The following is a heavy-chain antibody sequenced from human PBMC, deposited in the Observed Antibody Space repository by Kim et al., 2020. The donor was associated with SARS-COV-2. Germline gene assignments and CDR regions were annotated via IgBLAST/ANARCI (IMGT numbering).Heavy chain of an antibody. CDR1: GFTFSSYG. Sequence: GGSLRLSCAASGFTFSSYGMHWVRQAPGKGLEWVAVIWYDGSNKYYADSVKGRFTISRDNSKNTLYLQMNSLRAEDTAVYYCARDPYYYYGSGVGDYWGQGTLVTVSS. CDR2: IWYDGSNK. D-gene: IGHD3-10*01. CDR3: ARDPYYYYGSGVGDY. V-gene: IGHV3-33*01. J-gene: IGHJ4*02.